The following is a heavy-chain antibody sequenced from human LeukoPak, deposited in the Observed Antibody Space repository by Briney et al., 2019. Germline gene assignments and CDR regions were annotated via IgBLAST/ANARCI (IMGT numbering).Heavy chain of an antibody. V-gene: IGHV4-4*07. J-gene: IGHJ6*03. CDR1: GGSISSYY. Sequence: SETLSLTCTVSGGSISSYYWSWIRQPAGKGLEWIGRIYTSGSTNYNPSLKSRVTMSVDTSKNQFSLKLSSVTAADTAVYYCARAWCNWNYYYMDVWGKGTTVTVSS. CDR3: ARAWCNWNYYYMDV. D-gene: IGHD1-20*01. CDR2: IYTSGST.